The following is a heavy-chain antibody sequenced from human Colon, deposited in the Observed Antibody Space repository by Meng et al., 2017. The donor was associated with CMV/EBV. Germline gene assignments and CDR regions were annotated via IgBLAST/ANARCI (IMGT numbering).Heavy chain of an antibody. Sequence: QVQRQGPGPGLVKPSETLSLTCTVFGDSISGRSYYWGWIRQPPGKGLEWIASIYYTGNDYHNPSLKSRVTISIDTSNNQFSLRLTSVTAADTAVYYCARMALHWYFDLWGRGTLVTVSS. CDR2: IYYTGND. CDR1: GDSISGRSYY. CDR3: ARMALHWYFDL. J-gene: IGHJ2*01. V-gene: IGHV4-39*07. D-gene: IGHD5-24*01.